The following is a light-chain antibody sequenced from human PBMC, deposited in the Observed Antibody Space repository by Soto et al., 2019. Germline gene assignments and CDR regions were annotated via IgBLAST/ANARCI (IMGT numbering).Light chain of an antibody. J-gene: IGKJ1*01. CDR3: QQYKSYSPAT. Sequence: DLQMTQSPSTLPASVGDRVTITCRASQSISNWLAWYQQKPGKAPKLLIYKASSLESGVPSRFSGSGSGTEFTLTISSLQPDDFASYYCQQYKSYSPATFGQGTKVDI. CDR2: KAS. CDR1: QSISNW. V-gene: IGKV1-5*03.